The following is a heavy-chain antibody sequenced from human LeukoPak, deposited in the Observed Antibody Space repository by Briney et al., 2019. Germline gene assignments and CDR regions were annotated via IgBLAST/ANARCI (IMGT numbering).Heavy chain of an antibody. D-gene: IGHD5-18*01. CDR2: IYPGDSDT. V-gene: IGHV5-51*01. CDR1: GYSFTSYW. Sequence: GESLKISCEASGYSFTSYWIGWVRQMPGKGLEWMGIIYPGDSDTRYSPSFQGQVTISADKSISTAYLQWSSLKASDTAMYYCARSGGVTGYYYYGMDVWGQGTTVTVSS. CDR3: ARSGGVTGYYYYGMDV. J-gene: IGHJ6*02.